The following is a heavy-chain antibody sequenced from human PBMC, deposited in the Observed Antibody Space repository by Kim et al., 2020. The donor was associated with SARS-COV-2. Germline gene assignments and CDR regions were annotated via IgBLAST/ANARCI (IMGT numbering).Heavy chain of an antibody. CDR2: ISSSSSYI. CDR1: GFTFSSYS. V-gene: IGHV3-21*01. D-gene: IGHD3-16*02. Sequence: GGSLRLSCAASGFTFSSYSMNWVRQAPGKGLEWVSSISSSSSYIYYADSVKGRFTISRDNAKNSLYLQMNSLRAEDTAVYYCARDSYILGSYRYGGYNWFVPWGQGTLVTVSS. J-gene: IGHJ5*02. CDR3: ARDSYILGSYRYGGYNWFVP.